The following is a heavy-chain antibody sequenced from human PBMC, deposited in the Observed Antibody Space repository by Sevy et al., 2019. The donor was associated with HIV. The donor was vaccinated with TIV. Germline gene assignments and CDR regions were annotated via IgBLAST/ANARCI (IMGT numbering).Heavy chain of an antibody. Sequence: GGSLRLSCAASGFTFNIYSMNWVRQAPGKGLEWVSSISGSSSYIFYADSVKGRFTISRDNAKNSLYLQMNSLRAEDTAVYYCARGRGDPRVESFDYWGQGTLVTVS. CDR1: GFTFNIYS. CDR3: ARGRGDPRVESFDY. V-gene: IGHV3-21*01. D-gene: IGHD2-21*02. CDR2: ISGSSSYI. J-gene: IGHJ4*02.